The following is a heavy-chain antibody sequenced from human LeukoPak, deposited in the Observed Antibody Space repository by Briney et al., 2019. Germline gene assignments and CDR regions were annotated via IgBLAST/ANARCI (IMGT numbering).Heavy chain of an antibody. CDR3: TRWESLDY. Sequence: GGSLRLSCTASGFTFGDYAMSWVRQAPGKGLEWVGLIRSKAYGGTTEYAASVKGRFTISRDDSKSIAYLQMNSLKTEDTAVYYCTRWESLDYWGQGTLVTVSS. J-gene: IGHJ4*02. V-gene: IGHV3-49*04. CDR1: GFTFGDYA. D-gene: IGHD1-26*01. CDR2: IRSKAYGGTT.